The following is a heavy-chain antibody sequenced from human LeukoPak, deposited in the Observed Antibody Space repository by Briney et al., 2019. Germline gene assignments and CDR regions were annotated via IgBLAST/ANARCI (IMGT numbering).Heavy chain of an antibody. J-gene: IGHJ5*02. CDR3: ARDHNFGVVSGGLGFDP. D-gene: IGHD3-3*01. CDR1: GGTFSSYA. Sequence: SVKVSCKASGGTFSSYAISWVRQAPGQGLEWMGGIIPIFGTANYAQKFQGRVTITADESTSTAYMELSSLRSEDTAVYYCARDHNFGVVSGGLGFDPWGQGTLVTVSS. CDR2: IIPIFGTA. V-gene: IGHV1-69*13.